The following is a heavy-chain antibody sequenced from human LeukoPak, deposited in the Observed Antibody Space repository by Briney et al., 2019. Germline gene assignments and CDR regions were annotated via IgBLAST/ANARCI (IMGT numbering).Heavy chain of an antibody. J-gene: IGHJ6*03. CDR2: INPNSGGT. CDR1: GYTFTGYY. CDR3: AQASFDCSSTGCHPWYYYYMDV. D-gene: IGHD2-2*01. Sequence: GASVKVSCKASGYTFTGYYMHGVVQAPGQGLEWMGWINPNSGGTNYAQKFQGRVTMTRDTSISTAYMELRRLRSDDTAVYYCAQASFDCSSTGCHPWYYYYMDVWGKGTTVTVSS. V-gene: IGHV1-2*02.